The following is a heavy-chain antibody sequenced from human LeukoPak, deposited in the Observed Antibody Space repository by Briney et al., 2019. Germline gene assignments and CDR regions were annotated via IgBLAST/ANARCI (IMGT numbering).Heavy chain of an antibody. CDR1: GFTFSSYA. V-gene: IGHV3-23*01. CDR2: ISGSGGST. Sequence: GGSLRLSCAASGFTFSSYAMSWVRQAPGKGLEGVSAISGSGGSTYYADSVKGRFTISRDNAKNSLYLQMNSLRAEDTAVYYCAELGITMIGGVWGKGTTVTISS. J-gene: IGHJ6*04. CDR3: AELGITMIGGV. D-gene: IGHD3-10*02.